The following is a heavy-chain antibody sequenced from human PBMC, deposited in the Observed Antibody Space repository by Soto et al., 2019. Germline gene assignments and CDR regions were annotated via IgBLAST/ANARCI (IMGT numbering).Heavy chain of an antibody. CDR2: ISGSGGST. CDR1: GFTFSSYA. CDR3: AKEDNYDFWSGYYPNYYYGMDV. Sequence: EVQLLESGGGLVQPGGSLRLSCAASGFTFSSYAMSWVRQAPGKGLEWVSAISGSGGSTYYADSVKGRFTISRDNSKNTLYLQMNSLRAEDTAVYYCAKEDNYDFWSGYYPNYYYGMDVWGQGTTVTVSS. D-gene: IGHD3-3*01. J-gene: IGHJ6*02. V-gene: IGHV3-23*01.